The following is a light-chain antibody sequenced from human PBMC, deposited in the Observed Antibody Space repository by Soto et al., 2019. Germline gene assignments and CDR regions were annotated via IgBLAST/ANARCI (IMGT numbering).Light chain of an antibody. Sequence: EIVLTQSPGILSLSPGEGATLSCRASQSLSNFFLAWYQQKPGQAPRLLIYGASTRATGIPDRFSGSGSGTDFSLTIRGLKPEDFAVYYCQQYRMSPNTFGQGTRLEIK. CDR1: QSLSNFF. CDR3: QQYRMSPNT. J-gene: IGKJ5*01. CDR2: GAS. V-gene: IGKV3-20*01.